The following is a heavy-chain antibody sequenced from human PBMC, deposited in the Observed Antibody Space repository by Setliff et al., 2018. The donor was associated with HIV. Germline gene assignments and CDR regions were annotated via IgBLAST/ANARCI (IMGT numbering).Heavy chain of an antibody. CDR2: IYYSGST. J-gene: IGHJ6*03. CDR1: GGSIISSTYF. D-gene: IGHD6-6*01. CDR3: ARHDGMKAARRYNNDYMDV. Sequence: PSETLSLTCTVSGGSIISSTYFWGWIRQPPGKGLECIGNIYYSGSTSYNPSLKSRVTISVDTSKDQFSLKLSSVTAADTAVYYCARHDGMKAARRYNNDYMDVWGKGTTVTVSS. V-gene: IGHV4-39*01.